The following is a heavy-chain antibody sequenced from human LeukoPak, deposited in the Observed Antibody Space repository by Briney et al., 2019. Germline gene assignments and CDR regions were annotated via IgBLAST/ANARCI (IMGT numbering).Heavy chain of an antibody. D-gene: IGHD1-26*01. V-gene: IGHV1-24*01. CDR2: FDPEDGET. J-gene: IGHJ4*02. CDR3: ARGGYSGSYYALFDY. CDR1: GYTLTELS. Sequence: ASVKVSCKVSGYTLTELSMHWVRQAPGKGLEWMGGFDPEDGETIYAQKFQGRVTMTEDKSTSTAYMELSSLRSEDTAVYYRARGGYSGSYYALFDYWGQGTLVTVSS.